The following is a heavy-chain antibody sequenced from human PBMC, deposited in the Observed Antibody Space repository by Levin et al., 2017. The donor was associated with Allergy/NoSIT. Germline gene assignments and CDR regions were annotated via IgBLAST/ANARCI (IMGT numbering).Heavy chain of an antibody. D-gene: IGHD3-16*02. J-gene: IGHJ4*02. CDR1: GFTFSNFG. CDR2: MSYDGTNK. Sequence: GGSLRLSCVASGFTFSNFGIHWVRQAPGKGLEWVALMSYDGTNKYYADSLRGRFTISRDNSKNTLYLQMNSLKTEDTAVYYCAKGPKRTFFTFGGIIVNFDYWGQGALVTVSS. CDR3: AKGPKRTFFTFGGIIVNFDY. V-gene: IGHV3-30*18.